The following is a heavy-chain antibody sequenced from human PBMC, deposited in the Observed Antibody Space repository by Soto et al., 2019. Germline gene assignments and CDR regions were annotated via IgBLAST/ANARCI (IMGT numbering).Heavy chain of an antibody. D-gene: IGHD3-10*01. CDR1: GFFFEDYA. CDR2: ISWNSGNI. Sequence: GGSLRLSCAASGFFFEDYAMHWVRQAPGKGLEWVSAISWNSGNIGYADSVKGRFTISRDNAKNSLYLQMNSLRTEDTAFYFCAKDMRSSQGGSYAAELWGQGTLVTVSS. V-gene: IGHV3-9*01. CDR3: AKDMRSSQGGSYAAEL. J-gene: IGHJ4*02.